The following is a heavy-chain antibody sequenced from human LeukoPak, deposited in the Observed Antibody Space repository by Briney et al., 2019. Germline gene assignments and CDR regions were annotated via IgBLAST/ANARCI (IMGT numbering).Heavy chain of an antibody. V-gene: IGHV3-66*01. J-gene: IGHJ4*02. CDR2: IYSDGST. Sequence: GGSLRLSCAASGFTVSDNYMSWARQAPGKGLEWVSIIYSDGSTYYAESVKGRFTISRDNSKNTLYLQMNSLRAEDTAVYYCARDPGYDYGLDYWGQGSLVIVSS. D-gene: IGHD5-18*01. CDR3: ARDPGYDYGLDY. CDR1: GFTVSDNY.